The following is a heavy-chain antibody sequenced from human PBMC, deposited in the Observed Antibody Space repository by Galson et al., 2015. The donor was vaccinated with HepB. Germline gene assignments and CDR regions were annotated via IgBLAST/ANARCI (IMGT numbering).Heavy chain of an antibody. J-gene: IGHJ6*02. V-gene: IGHV3-21*01. CDR1: GFTFSSYS. D-gene: IGHD3-9*01. CDR3: ARAQLRRYYDILTGYYYGMDV. CDR2: ISSSSSYI. Sequence: SLRLSCAASGFTFSSYSMNWVRQAPGKGLEWVSSISSSSSYIYYADSVKGRFTISRDNAKNSLYLQMNSLRAEDTAVYYCARAQLRRYYDILTGYYYGMDVWGQGTTVTVSS.